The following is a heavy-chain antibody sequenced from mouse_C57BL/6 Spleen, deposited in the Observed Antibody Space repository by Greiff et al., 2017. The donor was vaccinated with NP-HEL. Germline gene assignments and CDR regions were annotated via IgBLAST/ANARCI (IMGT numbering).Heavy chain of an antibody. Sequence: EVKLQESGPGLVKPSQSLSLTCSVTGYSITSGYYWNWIRQFPGNKLEWMGYISYDGSNNYNPSLKNRISITRDTSKNPFFLKLNSVTTEVTATYYCTREGVYDGYYGFAYWGQGTLVTVSA. J-gene: IGHJ3*01. CDR3: TREGVYDGYYGFAY. CDR1: GYSITSGYY. CDR2: ISYDGSN. V-gene: IGHV3-6*01. D-gene: IGHD2-3*01.